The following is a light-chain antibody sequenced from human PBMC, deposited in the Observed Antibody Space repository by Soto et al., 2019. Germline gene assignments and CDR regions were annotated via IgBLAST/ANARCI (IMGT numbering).Light chain of an antibody. CDR3: CSYTTSNTRQIV. CDR2: GVS. J-gene: IGLJ1*01. V-gene: IGLV2-14*01. Sequence: QSALTQPASVSGSPGQSITISCTGTSSDVGGYNYVSWYQQHPGKAPKFMIYGVSNRPSGVSNRFSCSKSGNTASLTISGLQAEDEADYYCCSYTTSNTRQIVFGTGTKLTVL. CDR1: SSDVGGYNY.